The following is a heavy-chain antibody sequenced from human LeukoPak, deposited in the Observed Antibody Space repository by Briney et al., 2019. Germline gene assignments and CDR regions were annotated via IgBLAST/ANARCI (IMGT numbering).Heavy chain of an antibody. V-gene: IGHV3-48*01. CDR3: ARDGSSWYDGYFDY. CDR2: ISSSSSTI. CDR1: GFTFSSYS. D-gene: IGHD6-13*01. J-gene: IGHJ4*02. Sequence: GGSLRLSCAASGFTFSSYSMNWVRQAPGKGLEWVSYISSSSSTIYYADSVKGRFTISRDNSKNTLYLQMNSLRAEDTAVYYCARDGSSWYDGYFDYWGQGTLVTVSS.